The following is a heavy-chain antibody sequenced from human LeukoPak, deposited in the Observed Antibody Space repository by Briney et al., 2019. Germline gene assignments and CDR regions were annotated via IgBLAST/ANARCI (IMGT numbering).Heavy chain of an antibody. CDR2: ISDSGGST. Sequence: QTGGSLRLSCAASGFTFSSYAMSWVRQAPEKGLEWVSAISDSGGSTYYADSVEGRFTISRDNSKNTLYLQMNSLRAEDTAVYYCAKDIIPLTGALDAFDIWGQGTMVTVSS. J-gene: IGHJ3*02. CDR1: GFTFSSYA. CDR3: AKDIIPLTGALDAFDI. D-gene: IGHD3-9*01. V-gene: IGHV3-23*01.